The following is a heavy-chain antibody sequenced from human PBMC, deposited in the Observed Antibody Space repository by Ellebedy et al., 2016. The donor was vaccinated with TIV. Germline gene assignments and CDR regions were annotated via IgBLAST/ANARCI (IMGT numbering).Heavy chain of an antibody. V-gene: IGHV3-23*01. Sequence: GESLKISCGASGFTFSNYAMAWVRQTPGKGLEWVSAILGGGGTTYYADSVKGRFTISRDNSKNMLYLQMNSLRAVDTAMYYCAKDQVGGDGRWVFDTWGQGTMVTVSS. J-gene: IGHJ3*02. CDR1: GFTFSNYA. CDR3: AKDQVGGDGRWVFDT. D-gene: IGHD3-16*01. CDR2: ILGGGGTT.